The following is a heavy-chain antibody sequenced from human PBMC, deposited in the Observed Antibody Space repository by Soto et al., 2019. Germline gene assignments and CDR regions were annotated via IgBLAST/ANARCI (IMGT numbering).Heavy chain of an antibody. CDR2: ISAYNGNT. V-gene: IGHV1-18*01. CDR3: ARDWREKPWPPNGAY. J-gene: IGHJ4*02. CDR1: GYTFTSYG. Sequence: QVHLVQSGPEVTKPGASVKVSCTASGYTFTSYGISWVRQAPGQGLEWMGWISAYNGNTNYAQILQGRVTMTTDTSTSTAYMELRSLRSDDTAVYYCARDWREKPWPPNGAYWGQGTLVTVSS. D-gene: IGHD6-19*01.